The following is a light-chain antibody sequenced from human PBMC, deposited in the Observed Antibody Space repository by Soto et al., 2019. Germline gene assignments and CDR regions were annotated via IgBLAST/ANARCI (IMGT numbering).Light chain of an antibody. V-gene: IGKV1-5*03. J-gene: IGKJ1*01. CDR2: KAS. CDR1: QSISSW. CDR3: QQYNSYSRT. Sequence: DIQLTQSASTLSASVGDIVTITCRSSQSISSWLAWYQQKSGKAPKLLIYKASSLERGVPSRVSGSGSGTEFTLTIRSLQPDDVATYYCQQYNSYSRTFGQGTKVDIK.